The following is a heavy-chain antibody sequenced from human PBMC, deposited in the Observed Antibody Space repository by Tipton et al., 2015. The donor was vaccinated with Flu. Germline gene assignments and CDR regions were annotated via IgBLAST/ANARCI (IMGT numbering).Heavy chain of an antibody. V-gene: IGHV6-1*01. J-gene: IGHJ3*02. CDR1: GDSVSSNSAA. CDR2: TYYRSKWYN. D-gene: IGHD3-9*01. CDR3: AREGGYYDILTGYYSGDAFDI. Sequence: GLVKPSQTLSLTCAISGDSVSSNSAAWNWIRQSPSRGLEWLGRTYYRSKWYNDYAVSVKSRITINPDTSKNQFSLQLNSVTPEDTAVYYCAREGGYYDILTGYYSGDAFDIWGQGTMVTVSS.